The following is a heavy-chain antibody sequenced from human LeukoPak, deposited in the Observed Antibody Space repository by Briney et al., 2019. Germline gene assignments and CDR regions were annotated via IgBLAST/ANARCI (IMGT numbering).Heavy chain of an antibody. J-gene: IGHJ4*02. Sequence: SETLSLTCTVSGGSISSSSYYWGWIRQPPGKGLEWIGSIYYSGSTYYNPSLKSRVTISVDTSKNQFSLKLSSVTAAGTAVYYCAREWSSTYYYDSSGYLGSDYWGQGTLVTVSS. CDR2: IYYSGST. D-gene: IGHD3-22*01. V-gene: IGHV4-39*07. CDR1: GGSISSSSYY. CDR3: AREWSSTYYYDSSGYLGSDY.